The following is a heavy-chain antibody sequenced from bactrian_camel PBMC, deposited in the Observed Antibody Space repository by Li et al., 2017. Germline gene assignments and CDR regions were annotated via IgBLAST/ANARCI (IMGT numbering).Heavy chain of an antibody. CDR2: IVIGSDST. CDR3: ATGYRTVGAGFLTDFGY. J-gene: IGHJ6*01. CDR1: GSTASTNC. D-gene: IGHD6*01. V-gene: IGHV3S31*01. Sequence: QLVESGGGSVQTGGSLRLSCEVVGSTASTNCMTWFRQPPGKERERVASIVIGSDSTYYADSVKGRFTVSQNNAKNTVYLQMDSLKTEDTAVYYCATGYRTVGAGFLTDFGYWGQGTQVTVS.